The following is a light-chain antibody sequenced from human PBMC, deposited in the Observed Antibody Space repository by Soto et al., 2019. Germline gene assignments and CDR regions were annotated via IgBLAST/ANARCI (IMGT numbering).Light chain of an antibody. CDR1: QVISNQ. V-gene: IGKV1-12*01. CDR3: QQAASFPIT. CDR2: GAS. Sequence: DIQMTQSPSSVSASVGDRVTITCRASQVISNQLAWYQKKPGKAPKVLIYGASSLQSGVPSRFSGSGSGTDFTLTIRSLQPEDFATYYCQQAASFPITFGQGTRLEF. J-gene: IGKJ5*01.